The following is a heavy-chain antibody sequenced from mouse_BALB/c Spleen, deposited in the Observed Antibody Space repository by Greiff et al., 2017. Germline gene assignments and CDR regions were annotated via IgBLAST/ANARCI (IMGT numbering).Heavy chain of an antibody. J-gene: IGHJ4*01. CDR2: ISSGSSTI. V-gene: IGHV5-17*02. Sequence: EVQRVESGGGLVQPGGSRKLSCAASGFTFSSFGMHWVRQAPEKGLEWVAYISSGSSTIYYADTVKGRVTISRDNPKNTLFLQMTSLRSEDTAMYYCAREGGLRAMDYWGQGTSVTVSS. CDR1: GFTFSSFG. CDR3: AREGGLRAMDY.